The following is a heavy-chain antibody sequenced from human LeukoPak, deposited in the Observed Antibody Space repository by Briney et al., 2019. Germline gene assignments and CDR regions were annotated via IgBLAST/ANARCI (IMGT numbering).Heavy chain of an antibody. V-gene: IGHV3-7*01. CDR3: TRAPHGMDV. Sequence: GGSLRLSCAASGFTFSSYWMSWVRQAPGKGLEWVANIKQDGSEKYYVDSVKGRFTISRDDSKNTLYLQMDSLRTEDTAVYYCTRAPHGMDVWGQGTTLTVSS. CDR2: IKQDGSEK. CDR1: GFTFSSYW. J-gene: IGHJ6*02.